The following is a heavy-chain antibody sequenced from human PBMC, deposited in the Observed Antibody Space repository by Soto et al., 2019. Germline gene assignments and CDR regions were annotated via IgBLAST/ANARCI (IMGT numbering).Heavy chain of an antibody. CDR3: ARVWLSGYSSSSRWFDP. CDR2: IIPIFGTA. CDR1: GGTFSSYA. J-gene: IGHJ5*02. D-gene: IGHD6-6*01. V-gene: IGHV1-69*13. Sequence: SVKVSCKASGGTFSSYAISWVRQAPGQGFEWMGGIIPIFGTANYAQKFQGRVTITADESTSTAYMELSSLRSEDTAVYYCARVWLSGYSSSSRWFDPWGQGTLVTVSS.